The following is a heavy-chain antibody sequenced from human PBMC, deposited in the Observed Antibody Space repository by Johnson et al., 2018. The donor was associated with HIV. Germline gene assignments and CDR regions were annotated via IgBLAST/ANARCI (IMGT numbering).Heavy chain of an antibody. V-gene: IGHV3-15*01. CDR3: AREGLPAAIGSDAFDI. CDR1: GFTFSNAW. J-gene: IGHJ3*02. Sequence: VQLVESGGGLVKPGGSLRLSCAASGFTFSNAWMSWVRQAPGKGLEWVGRIKSKTDGGTTDYAAPVKGRFTISRDDSKNTLYLKMGSLRAEDMAVYYCAREGLPAAIGSDAFDIWGQGTMVTVSS. D-gene: IGHD2-2*02. CDR2: IKSKTDGGTT.